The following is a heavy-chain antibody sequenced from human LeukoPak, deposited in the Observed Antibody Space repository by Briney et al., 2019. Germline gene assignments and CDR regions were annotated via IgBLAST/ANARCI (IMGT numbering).Heavy chain of an antibody. CDR1: GFTFSSYA. J-gene: IGHJ3*02. Sequence: GGSLSLSCAASGFTFSSYAMPWVRQAPGKGLEWVAVISYDGSNKYYADSVKGRFTISRDNSKNTLYLQMNSLRAEDTAVYYCARDKARYSSGWNAFDIWGQGTMVTVSS. CDR2: ISYDGSNK. V-gene: IGHV3-30-3*01. D-gene: IGHD6-19*01. CDR3: ARDKARYSSGWNAFDI.